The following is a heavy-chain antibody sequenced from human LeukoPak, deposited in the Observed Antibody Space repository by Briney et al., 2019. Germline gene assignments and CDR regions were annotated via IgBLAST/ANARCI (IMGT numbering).Heavy chain of an antibody. CDR2: INGDGSST. J-gene: IGHJ4*02. CDR1: GFTFSSYW. CDR3: ARDGSSGWFDY. Sequence: SGGSLRLSCAASGFTFSSYWVHWVRQAPGKGLVWVSRINGDGSSTGYADSVKGRFTISRDNAKNTLYLQMNSLRAEDTAVYYCARDGSSGWFDYWGQGTLVTVSS. D-gene: IGHD6-19*01. V-gene: IGHV3-74*01.